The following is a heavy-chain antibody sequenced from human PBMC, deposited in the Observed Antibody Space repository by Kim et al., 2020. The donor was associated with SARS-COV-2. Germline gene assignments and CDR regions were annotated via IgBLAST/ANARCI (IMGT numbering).Heavy chain of an antibody. Sequence: ASVKVSCKASGYTFTGYYMHWVRQAPGQGLEWMGWINPNSGGTNYAQKFQGWVTMTRDTSISTAYMELSRLRSDDTAVYYCARGAPYYYDSSVFMDVWGQGTTVTVSS. CDR2: INPNSGGT. D-gene: IGHD3-22*01. CDR1: GYTFTGYY. V-gene: IGHV1-2*04. J-gene: IGHJ6*02. CDR3: ARGAPYYYDSSVFMDV.